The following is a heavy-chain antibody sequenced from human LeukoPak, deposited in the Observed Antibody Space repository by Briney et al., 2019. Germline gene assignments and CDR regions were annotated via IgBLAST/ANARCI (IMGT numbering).Heavy chain of an antibody. J-gene: IGHJ4*02. CDR1: GFTFSSYW. Sequence: PGGSLRLSCAASGFTFSSYWMHWDRQAPGKGLVWVSRINSDGSSTNYADSVKGRFTISRDNAKNTLYLQMNSLRAEDTAVYYCAGVSHSSRYYFLSANWGQGTLVTVSS. CDR2: INSDGSST. D-gene: IGHD3-22*01. V-gene: IGHV3-74*01. CDR3: AGVSHSSRYYFLSAN.